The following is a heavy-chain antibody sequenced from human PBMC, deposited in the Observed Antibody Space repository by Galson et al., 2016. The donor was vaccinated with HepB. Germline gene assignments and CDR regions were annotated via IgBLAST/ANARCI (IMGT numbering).Heavy chain of an antibody. Sequence: SLRLSCAASGFNFINAWMIWVRQAPGKGLEWVGRIKSRPDGGTTDYAAPVKGRFTISRDDSKKTMFLQMNSLKTEDTAIYYCATYYDKAAFDLWGQGTMVTVSS. J-gene: IGHJ3*01. V-gene: IGHV3-15*01. CDR2: IKSRPDGGTT. D-gene: IGHD3-22*01. CDR3: ATYYDKAAFDL. CDR1: GFNFINAW.